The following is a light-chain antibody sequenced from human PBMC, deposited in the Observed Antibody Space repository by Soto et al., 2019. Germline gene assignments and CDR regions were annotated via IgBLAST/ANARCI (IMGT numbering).Light chain of an antibody. V-gene: IGKV1-5*01. CDR2: DAS. CDR1: QSISSW. Sequence: DIQMTQSPSTLSASVGDRVTITCRASQSISSWLAWYQQKPGKAPKLLIYDASSLESGVPSRFSGSGSGTEFTLTISSLQPDDFATYYCQQYYSYSLMYTFGQGTKLEIK. J-gene: IGKJ2*01. CDR3: QQYYSYSLMYT.